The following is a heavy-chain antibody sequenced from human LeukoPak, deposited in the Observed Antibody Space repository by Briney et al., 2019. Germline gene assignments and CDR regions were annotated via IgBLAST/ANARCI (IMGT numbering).Heavy chain of an antibody. Sequence: SETLSLTCAVYGGSFSGYYWSWLRQPPGKGLEWIGEINHSGSTNYNPSLKSRVTISVDTSKKQFSLKLSSVTAADTAVYYCVTYYFDSSGPKKNYWGQGTLVTVPS. CDR2: INHSGST. V-gene: IGHV4-34*01. D-gene: IGHD3-22*01. CDR1: GGSFSGYY. CDR3: VTYYFDSSGPKKNY. J-gene: IGHJ4*02.